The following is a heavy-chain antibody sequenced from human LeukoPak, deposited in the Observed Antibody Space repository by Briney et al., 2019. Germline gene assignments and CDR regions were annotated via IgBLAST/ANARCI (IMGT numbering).Heavy chain of an antibody. CDR3: ARDLPHGSGWSWPGGFQR. CDR1: GFTFSSYW. CDR2: IKQDGSEK. V-gene: IGHV3-7*03. D-gene: IGHD6-19*01. Sequence: LSGGSLRLSCAASGFTFSSYWMSWVRQAPGKGLEWMANIKQDGSEKYYVDSVKGRFTISRDNAKNSLYLQMNSLRAEDTAVYYCARDLPHGSGWSWPGGFQRWGQGTLVTVSS. J-gene: IGHJ1*01.